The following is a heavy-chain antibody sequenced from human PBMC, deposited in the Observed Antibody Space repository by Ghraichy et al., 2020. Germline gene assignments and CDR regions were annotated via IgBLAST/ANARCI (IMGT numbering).Heavy chain of an antibody. J-gene: IGHJ6*02. D-gene: IGHD3-10*01. CDR3: ARDGRYYGSGSYSRHYYGMDV. Sequence: GGSLRLSCAASGFTFSSYGMHWVRQAPGKGLEWVAVIWYDGSNKYYAESVKGRFTISRDNSKNTLYLQMNSLRAEDTAVYYCARDGRYYGSGSYSRHYYGMDVWGQGTTVTVSS. V-gene: IGHV3-33*01. CDR2: IWYDGSNK. CDR1: GFTFSSYG.